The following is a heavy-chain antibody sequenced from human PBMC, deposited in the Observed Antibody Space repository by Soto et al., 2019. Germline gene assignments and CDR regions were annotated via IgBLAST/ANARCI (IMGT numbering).Heavy chain of an antibody. D-gene: IGHD6-13*01. CDR2: IYTSGST. CDR3: ARQFSPAAAEYYFDH. CDR1: GGSISSYY. Sequence: SETLSLTCTVSGGSISSYYWSWIRQPAGKGLEWIGRIYTSGSTNYNPSLKSRVTISVDTSKNQFSLKLRSVTAAGTAVYYCARQFSPAAAEYYFDHWGQGTPVTVSS. V-gene: IGHV4-4*07. J-gene: IGHJ4*02.